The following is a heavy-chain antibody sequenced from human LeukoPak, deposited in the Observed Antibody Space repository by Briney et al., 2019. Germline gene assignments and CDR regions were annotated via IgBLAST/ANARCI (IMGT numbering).Heavy chain of an antibody. D-gene: IGHD6-13*01. CDR3: ANPTLAAGTDY. V-gene: IGHV4-59*01. Sequence: PSETLSLTCTVSGGSISSYYWSWIRQPPGKGLEWIGYIYYSGSTNYNPSLKSRVTISVDTSKNQFSLKLSSVTAADTAVYYCANPTLAAGTDYWGQGTLVTVSS. J-gene: IGHJ4*02. CDR2: IYYSGST. CDR1: GGSISSYY.